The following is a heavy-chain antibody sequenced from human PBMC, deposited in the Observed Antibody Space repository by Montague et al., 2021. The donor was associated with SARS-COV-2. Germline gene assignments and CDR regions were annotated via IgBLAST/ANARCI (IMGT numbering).Heavy chain of an antibody. CDR2: FFYNGAT. D-gene: IGHD4-17*01. CDR1: GDSISSSTYY. CDR3: ARCRLRNLCNY. V-gene: IGHV4-39*01. Sequence: SETLSLTCTVAGDSISSSTYYWGWVRQPPGKGLEWIGSFFYNGATHYXPSLKSRVTISVDTSKNQFSLKLNSATAADTAVYYCARCRLRNLCNYWGQGTLVTASA. J-gene: IGHJ4*02.